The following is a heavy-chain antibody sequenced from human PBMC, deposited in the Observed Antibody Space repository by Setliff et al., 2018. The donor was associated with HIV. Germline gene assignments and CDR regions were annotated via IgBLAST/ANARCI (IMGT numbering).Heavy chain of an antibody. CDR1: GGSISSYY. V-gene: IGHV4-4*07. CDR3: ARGITMISAGYYYYYMDV. D-gene: IGHD3-22*01. CDR2: IYTSGST. Sequence: PSETLSLTCTVSGGSISSYYWSWIRQPAGKGLEWIGRIYTSGSTNYNPSLKSRVTMSVDTSKNQFSLKLSSVTAADTAVYYCARGITMISAGYYYYYMDVWGKGTTVTVSS. J-gene: IGHJ6*03.